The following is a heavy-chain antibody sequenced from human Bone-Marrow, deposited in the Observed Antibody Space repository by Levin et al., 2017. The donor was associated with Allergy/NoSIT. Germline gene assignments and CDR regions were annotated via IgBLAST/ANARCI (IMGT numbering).Heavy chain of an antibody. V-gene: IGHV3-66*04. J-gene: IGHJ4*02. Sequence: GESLRLSCVVSGFTISNNYMSWVRQASGKGLEWVAVIYSFGSTNYADSVKGRFTISRANSENTLYLQMNSLRAEDTAIYYCARLDFNYGSYYWGQGTLVTVSS. CDR1: GFTISNNY. CDR2: IYSFGST. D-gene: IGHD3-10*01. CDR3: ARLDFNYGSYY.